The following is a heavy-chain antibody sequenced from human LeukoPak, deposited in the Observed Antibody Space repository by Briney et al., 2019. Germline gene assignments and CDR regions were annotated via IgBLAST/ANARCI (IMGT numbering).Heavy chain of an antibody. CDR2: IKSKTDGGTT. Sequence: GGSLRLSCAASGFTFSNAWMSWVRQAPGKGLEWVGRIKSKTDGGTTDYAAPVKGRLTISRDDSKNTLYLQMNSLKTEDTAVYYCTTESSVTIFGVVENWFDPWGQGTLVTVSS. CDR3: TTESSVTIFGVVENWFDP. V-gene: IGHV3-15*01. CDR1: GFTFSNAW. J-gene: IGHJ5*02. D-gene: IGHD3-3*01.